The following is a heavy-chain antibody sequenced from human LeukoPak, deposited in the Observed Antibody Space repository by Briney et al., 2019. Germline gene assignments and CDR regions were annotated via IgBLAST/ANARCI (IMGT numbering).Heavy chain of an antibody. V-gene: IGHV4-59*01. CDR1: GGSISSYY. CDR3: ARDGIEMATIIAFDI. J-gene: IGHJ3*02. Sequence: SETLSLTCTVSGGSISSYYWSWIRQPPGKGLEWIGYIYYSGSTNYNPSLKSRVTISVDTSKNQFSLKLSSVTAADTAVYYCARDGIEMATIIAFDIWGQGTMVTVSS. CDR2: IYYSGST. D-gene: IGHD5-24*01.